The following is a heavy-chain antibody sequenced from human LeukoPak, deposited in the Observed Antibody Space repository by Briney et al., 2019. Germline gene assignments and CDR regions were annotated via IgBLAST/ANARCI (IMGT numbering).Heavy chain of an antibody. CDR2: IYYSGST. Sequence: SETLSLTCTVSGGSISSGGYYWSWIRQHPGKGLEWIGYIYYSGSTYYNPSLKSRVTISVDTSKNQFSLKLSSVTAADTAVYYCARRGVAGRGFDYWGQGTLVTVSS. CDR3: ARRGVAGRGFDY. D-gene: IGHD6-19*01. CDR1: GGSISSGGYY. J-gene: IGHJ4*02. V-gene: IGHV4-31*03.